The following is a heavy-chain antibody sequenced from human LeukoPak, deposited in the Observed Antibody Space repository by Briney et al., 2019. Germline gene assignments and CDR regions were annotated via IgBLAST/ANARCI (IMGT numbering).Heavy chain of an antibody. V-gene: IGHV3-48*03. CDR1: GFTFNNYE. CDR2: ISSSGFTI. Sequence: GGSLRLSCAASGFTFNNYEMTWVRQAPGKGLEWLSYISSSGFTIYYADSVRGRFTISRDKSTNSLYLQLSSLRAKDTAVYFCARVLKSYHGSAYDYWGQGTLVTVSS. D-gene: IGHD3-10*01. J-gene: IGHJ4*02. CDR3: ARVLKSYHGSAYDY.